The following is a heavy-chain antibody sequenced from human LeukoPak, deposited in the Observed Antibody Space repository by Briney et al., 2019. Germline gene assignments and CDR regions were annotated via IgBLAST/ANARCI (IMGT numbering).Heavy chain of an antibody. CDR1: GYTFTVYA. CDR2: INPEKRDT. J-gene: IGHJ4*02. D-gene: IGHD5-12*01. Sequence: ASVKVSCKPSGYTFTVYAIHWVRQAPGQGLEWMGWINPEKRDTGYAHKFQGRVTMTSDTSISTAYMELSSLRSDDTAVYYCAKKVRGPSHPLDFWGQGTLVTVSS. CDR3: AKKVRGPSHPLDF. V-gene: IGHV1-2*02.